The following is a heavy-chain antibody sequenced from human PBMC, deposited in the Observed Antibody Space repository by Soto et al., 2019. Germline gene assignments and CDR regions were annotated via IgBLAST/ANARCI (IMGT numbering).Heavy chain of an antibody. CDR1: GGSISSSSYY. J-gene: IGHJ6*02. CDR2: IYYSGST. D-gene: IGHD2-15*01. CDR3: ASRNVVVVAATYYYYYGMDV. V-gene: IGHV4-39*01. Sequence: ETLSLTCTVSGGSISSSSYYWGWIRQPPGKGLEWIGSIYYSGSTYYNPSLKSRVTISVDTSKNQFSLRLSSVTAADTAVYYCASRNVVVVAATYYYYYGMDVWGQGTTVT.